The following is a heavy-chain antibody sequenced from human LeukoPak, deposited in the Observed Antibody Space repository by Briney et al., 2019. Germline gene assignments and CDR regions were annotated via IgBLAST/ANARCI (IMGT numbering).Heavy chain of an antibody. CDR3: ARDLKQFGGWLDY. V-gene: IGHV1-3*01. J-gene: IGHJ4*02. D-gene: IGHD6-19*01. CDR1: GYSFTNYA. CDR2: ITVGNGNT. Sequence: ASVKVSCKASGYSFTNYAIHWVCQAPGQRLERMGWITVGNGNTTYSQKFQDRVTITRDTSANTVYMELSSLRSEDTAVYYCARDLKQFGGWLDYWGQGTLVTVSS.